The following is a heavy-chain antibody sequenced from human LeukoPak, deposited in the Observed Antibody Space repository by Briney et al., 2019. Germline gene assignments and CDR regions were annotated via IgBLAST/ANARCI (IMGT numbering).Heavy chain of an antibody. CDR2: IYYSGST. Sequence: SETLSLTCTVSGGSISTYFWSWIRQPPGKGLELIGFIYYSGSTNYNPSLESRVTISVDTSKNQFSLKLTSVTAADTAVYYCARRGFSSGFYYFDYWGQGTLVTISS. J-gene: IGHJ4*02. CDR1: GGSISTYF. V-gene: IGHV4-59*08. CDR3: ARRGFSSGFYYFDY. D-gene: IGHD6-19*01.